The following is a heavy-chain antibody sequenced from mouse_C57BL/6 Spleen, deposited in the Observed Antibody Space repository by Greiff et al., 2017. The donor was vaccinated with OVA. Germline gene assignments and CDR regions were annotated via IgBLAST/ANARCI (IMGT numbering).Heavy chain of an antibody. J-gene: IGHJ2*01. CDR1: GYTFTSYG. Sequence: QVQLQQSGAELARPGASVKLSCKASGYTFTSYGISWVKQRTGQGLEWIGEIYPRSGNTYYNEKFKGKATLTADKSSSTAYMELRSLTSEDSAVYFCASDRGFDYWGPGTTLTVSS. CDR3: ASDRGFDY. CDR2: IYPRSGNT. V-gene: IGHV1-81*01.